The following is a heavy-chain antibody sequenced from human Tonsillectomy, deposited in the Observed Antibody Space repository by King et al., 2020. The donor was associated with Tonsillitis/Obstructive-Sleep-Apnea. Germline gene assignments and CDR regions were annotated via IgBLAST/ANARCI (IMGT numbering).Heavy chain of an antibody. J-gene: IGHJ4*02. CDR2: INGDGSST. CDR1: GFTFNTYW. V-gene: IGHV3-74*01. Sequence: VQLVESGGGLVQPGGSLRLSCAASGFTFNTYWMHWVRQAPGKGLVWVSRINGDGSSTSYADSVKGRFTISRDNAKNTLDLQMNSLRAEDTAVYYCAREGYGYYDFRYWGQGTLVTVSS. D-gene: IGHD3-3*01. CDR3: AREGYGYYDFRY.